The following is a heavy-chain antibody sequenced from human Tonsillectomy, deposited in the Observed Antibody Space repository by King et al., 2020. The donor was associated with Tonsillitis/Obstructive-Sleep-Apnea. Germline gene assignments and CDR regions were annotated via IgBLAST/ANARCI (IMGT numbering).Heavy chain of an antibody. CDR1: GYSFTNYW. CDR2: IYPGDSDT. V-gene: IGHV5-51*01. Sequence: VQLVESGAEVKKPGESLRISCKGSGYSFTNYWIGWVRQMPGKGLEWMGIIYPGDSDTRYSPSFQGQVTISADKSISTAYLQWSSLKASDTAMYYCASQGLRGYSYVYRYYYMDVWGKGTSVTVP. D-gene: IGHD5-18*01. J-gene: IGHJ6*03. CDR3: ASQGLRGYSYVYRYYYMDV.